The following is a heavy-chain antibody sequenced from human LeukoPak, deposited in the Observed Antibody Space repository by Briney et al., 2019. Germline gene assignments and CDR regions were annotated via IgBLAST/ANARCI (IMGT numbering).Heavy chain of an antibody. D-gene: IGHD5-24*01. V-gene: IGHV6-1*01. CDR2: TSYRSKWYN. Sequence: SQTLSLTCAISGDSVSTNSVAWNWIRQSPSRGLEWLGRTSYRSKWYNDYAVSVKSRITITPDTSKNQFSLQLNSVSPEDTAVYYCAREAEITRFDYWGQGTLVTVSS. J-gene: IGHJ4*02. CDR1: GDSVSTNSVA. CDR3: AREAEITRFDY.